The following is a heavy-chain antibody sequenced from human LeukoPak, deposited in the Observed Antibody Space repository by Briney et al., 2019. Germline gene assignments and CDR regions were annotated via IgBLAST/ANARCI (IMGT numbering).Heavy chain of an antibody. J-gene: IGHJ5*02. D-gene: IGHD2-15*01. CDR2: IYPGDSDT. CDR3: ARTGGPLGYCSGGSCYSDYWFDP. V-gene: IGHV5-51*01. CDR1: GYSFTSYW. Sequence: GGSLKISCKGSGYSFTSYWIGWVRQMPGKGLEWMGIIYPGDSDTRYSPSFQGQVTISADKSISTAYLQWSSLKASDTAMYYCARTGGPLGYCSGGSCYSDYWFDPWGQGTLVTVSS.